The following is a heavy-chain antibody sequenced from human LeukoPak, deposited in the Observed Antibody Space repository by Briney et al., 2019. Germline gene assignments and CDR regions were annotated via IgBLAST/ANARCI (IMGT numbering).Heavy chain of an antibody. V-gene: IGHV3-21*01. Sequence: GGSLRLSCAASGFTFSSYSMNWVRQAPGKGLEWVSSISSSSSYIYYADSVKGRFTISRDNAKNSLYLQMNSLSAEDTAVYYCARDGIVVPAAMEPTTLPFYYGMDVWGQGTTVTVSS. CDR2: ISSSSSYI. CDR3: ARDGIVVPAAMEPTTLPFYYGMDV. D-gene: IGHD2-2*01. CDR1: GFTFSSYS. J-gene: IGHJ6*02.